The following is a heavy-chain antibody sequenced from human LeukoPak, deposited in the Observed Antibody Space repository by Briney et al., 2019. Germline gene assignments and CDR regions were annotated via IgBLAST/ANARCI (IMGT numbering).Heavy chain of an antibody. V-gene: IGHV3-23*01. CDR2: ISGSGGDT. J-gene: IGHJ4*02. Sequence: GGSLRLSCVGSGLSFSDYWMNWVRQAPGKGLEWVSAISGSGGDTYYADSVKGRFTISRDNSKNTLYLQMNSLRAEDTAVYHCAKSPITTFAEYWGQGTLVTVSS. CDR3: AKSPITTFAEY. D-gene: IGHD4-11*01. CDR1: GLSFSDYW.